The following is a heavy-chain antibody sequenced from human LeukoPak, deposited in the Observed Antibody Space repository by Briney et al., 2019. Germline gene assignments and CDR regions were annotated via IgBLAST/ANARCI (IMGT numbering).Heavy chain of an antibody. CDR3: ARQGYNYATLDY. V-gene: IGHV4-34*01. Sequence: YPSETLSLTCAVYGGSFSGYYWSWIRQPPGKGLEWIGEINHSGSTNYNPSLKSRVTISVDTPKNQFSLKLSSVTAADTAVYYCARQGYNYATLDYWGQGTLVTVSS. CDR2: INHSGST. CDR1: GGSFSGYY. D-gene: IGHD5-18*01. J-gene: IGHJ4*02.